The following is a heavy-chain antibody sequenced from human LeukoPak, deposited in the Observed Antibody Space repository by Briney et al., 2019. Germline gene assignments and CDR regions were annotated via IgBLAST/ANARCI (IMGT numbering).Heavy chain of an antibody. J-gene: IGHJ3*02. Sequence: GGSLRLSCAASGFTFSSYAMSWVRQAPGKGLEWVSAISGSGGSTYYADSVKGRFTISRDNSKNTLYLQMNSLRAEDTAVYYCAKDIQYSSSWYSKGAFDIWGRGTMVTVSS. D-gene: IGHD6-13*01. CDR2: ISGSGGST. V-gene: IGHV3-23*01. CDR3: AKDIQYSSSWYSKGAFDI. CDR1: GFTFSSYA.